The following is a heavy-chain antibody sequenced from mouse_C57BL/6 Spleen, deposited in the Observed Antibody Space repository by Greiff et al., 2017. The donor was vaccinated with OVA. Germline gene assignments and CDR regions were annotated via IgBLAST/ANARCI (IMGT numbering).Heavy chain of an antibody. CDR3: ARGDDIPSFAS. CDR1: GYTFTGYW. Sequence: VQLQESGAELMKPGASVKLSCKATGYTFTGYWIEGVKQRPGHGLEWIGEILPGNGSTNYNEKFKGKATFTADTSSNKAYMQLSSLTTVNTAIYYSARGDDIPSFASWGQGTPLTVSS. CDR2: ILPGNGST. V-gene: IGHV1-9*01. D-gene: IGHD2-3*01. J-gene: IGHJ2*01.